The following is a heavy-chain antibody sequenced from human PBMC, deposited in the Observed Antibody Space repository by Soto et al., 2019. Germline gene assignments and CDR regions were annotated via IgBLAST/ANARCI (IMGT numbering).Heavy chain of an antibody. D-gene: IGHD6-13*01. J-gene: IGHJ5*02. CDR2: ISGSGDKT. CDR1: GFSFSNFA. V-gene: IGHV3-23*01. Sequence: VGSLRLSCAASGFSFSNFAMSWVRQAPGTGLEWVSSISGSGDKTYYLDSVKGRFTISRDNSKNTLYLHMNSLGAEDTAVYFCAKDYASTWYWYFDPWGQGTLVTVSS. CDR3: AKDYASTWYWYFDP.